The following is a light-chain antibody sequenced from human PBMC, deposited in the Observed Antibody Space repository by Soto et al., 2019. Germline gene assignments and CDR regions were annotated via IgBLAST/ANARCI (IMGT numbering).Light chain of an antibody. CDR1: SSDVGTYNF. V-gene: IGLV2-14*01. CDR3: SSKINNNAPLYV. J-gene: IGLJ1*01. CDR2: EVS. Sequence: LTQPASVSGSPGQSLTISCTGTSSDVGTYNFVSWYQQHPGEVPKLMIYEVSSRPSGVSDRFSGSKSGNTASLTISGLQAEDVAEYYCSSKINNNAPLYVFGTGTKGIVL.